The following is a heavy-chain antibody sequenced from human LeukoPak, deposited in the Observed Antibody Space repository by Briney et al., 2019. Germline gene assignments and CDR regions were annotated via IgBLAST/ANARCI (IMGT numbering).Heavy chain of an antibody. V-gene: IGHV3-30*18. CDR3: AKDWGYASGTFFVN. D-gene: IGHD6-19*01. J-gene: IGHJ4*02. Sequence: GRSLRLSCAASGFTFSSHGMHWVRLAPGKGLEWVAVISSEGRDKYYADSVKGRFTIPRDNPKNTLYLQMNSLRAEDTAVYYCAKDWGYASGTFFVNWGQGTLVTVSS. CDR1: GFTFSSHG. CDR2: ISSEGRDK.